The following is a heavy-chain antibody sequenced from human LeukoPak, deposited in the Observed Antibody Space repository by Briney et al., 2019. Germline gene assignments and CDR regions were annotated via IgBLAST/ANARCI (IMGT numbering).Heavy chain of an antibody. CDR2: TYFRSKWYY. Sequence: SQTLSLTCALSGDSVSSDSAAWNWIRQSPSRGLEWLARTYFRSKWYYDYASAVKGRITINPDTSKNQFSLQLNSVTPEDTAVYFCARDPVGGSTIFDSWGQGTLVTVSS. D-gene: IGHD1-26*01. CDR1: GDSVSSDSAA. CDR3: ARDPVGGSTIFDS. V-gene: IGHV6-1*01. J-gene: IGHJ4*02.